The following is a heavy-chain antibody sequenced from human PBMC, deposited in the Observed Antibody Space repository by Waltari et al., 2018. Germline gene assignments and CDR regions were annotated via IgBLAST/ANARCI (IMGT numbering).Heavy chain of an antibody. V-gene: IGHV4-38-2*02. CDR2: IYHSGST. CDR3: ARDTVTTFDY. D-gene: IGHD4-17*01. J-gene: IGHJ4*02. Sequence: QVQLQESGPGLVKPSETLSLTCAVSGYSISSGYYWGWIRQPPGKGLEWIGSIYHSGSTYYNPSLKSRVTISVDTSKNQFSLKLSSVTAADTAVYYCARDTVTTFDYWGQGTLVTVSS. CDR1: GYSISSGYY.